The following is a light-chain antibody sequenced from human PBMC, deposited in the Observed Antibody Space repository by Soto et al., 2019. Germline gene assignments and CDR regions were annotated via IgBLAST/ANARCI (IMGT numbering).Light chain of an antibody. Sequence: EIILTQSPATLSVSPGERATLSCRASQSVNSNLAWYHQKPGQTPRLLIYGASIRAAGIPARFTGSESGTEFTLSISSLQSEDFATYYCQQSYSSPPTFGQGTKVEIK. V-gene: IGKV3-15*01. CDR1: QSVNSN. CDR3: QQSYSSPPT. J-gene: IGKJ1*01. CDR2: GAS.